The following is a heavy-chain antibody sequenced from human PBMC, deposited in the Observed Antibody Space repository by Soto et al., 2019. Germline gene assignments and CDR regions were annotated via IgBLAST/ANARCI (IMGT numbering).Heavy chain of an antibody. CDR3: ARETPSTADTYFYSGLNV. V-gene: IGHV1-69*15. Sequence: WRSQTNEKGLEWLGTIVPVFPSVYYAPRFQGRLTITADGSTDTVYMMLTSLKSEDTAVYYCARETPSTADTYFYSGLNVWGQGTSVTVPS. J-gene: IGHJ6*02. D-gene: IGHD6-13*01. CDR2: IVPVFPSV.